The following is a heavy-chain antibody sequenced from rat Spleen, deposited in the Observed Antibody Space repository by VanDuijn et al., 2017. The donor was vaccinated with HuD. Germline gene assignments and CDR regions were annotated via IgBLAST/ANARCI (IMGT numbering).Heavy chain of an antibody. CDR2: IWTGGST. CDR1: GFSPTNYH. J-gene: IGHJ4*01. Sequence: QVQLKESGPGLVQPSQTLSLTCTVSGFSPTNYHVSWVRQPPGKGLEWMGVIWTGGSTAYNSLLKSRLSISRDISKSQVFLKMNSLQSEDTGTYYCARHLRVASGVMDAWGQGASVTVSS. V-gene: IGHV2-43*01. D-gene: IGHD1-11*01. CDR3: ARHLRVASGVMDA.